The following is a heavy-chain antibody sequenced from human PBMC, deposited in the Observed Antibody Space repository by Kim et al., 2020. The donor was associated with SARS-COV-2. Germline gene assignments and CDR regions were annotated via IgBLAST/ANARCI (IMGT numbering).Heavy chain of an antibody. CDR1: GGSISSYY. V-gene: IGHV4-59*08. CDR2: IYYSGST. Sequence: SETLSLTCTVSGGSISSYYWSWIRQPPGKGLEWIGYIYYSGSTNYNPSLKSRVTISVDTSKNQFSLKLSSVTAADTAVYYCARRDFAAAGTRWYFDLWGR. D-gene: IGHD6-13*01. J-gene: IGHJ2*01. CDR3: ARRDFAAAGTRWYFDL.